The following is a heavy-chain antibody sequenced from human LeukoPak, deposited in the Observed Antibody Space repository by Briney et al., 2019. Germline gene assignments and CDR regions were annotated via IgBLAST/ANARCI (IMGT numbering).Heavy chain of an antibody. CDR3: APRVYYDISVYHPPAGYFDL. CDR1: GGSIFNFY. J-gene: IGHJ2*01. D-gene: IGHD3-22*01. Sequence: SETLSLSCTESGGSIFNFYMRWIRQSPGKGLEWVGYIYANGITAYNPSLRSRGSMFIDTSTSQLSLRLTSVSAADTAPSYCAPRVYYDISVYHPPAGYFDLWGRGTLVSVSS. V-gene: IGHV4-4*08. CDR2: IYANGIT.